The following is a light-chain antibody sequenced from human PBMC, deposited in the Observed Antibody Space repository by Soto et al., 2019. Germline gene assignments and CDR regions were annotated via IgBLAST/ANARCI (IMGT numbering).Light chain of an antibody. CDR1: KSVSSS. J-gene: IGKJ3*01. V-gene: IGKV3-15*01. Sequence: ETVMTQSPATLSLSPGERATLSCRASKSVSSSLAWYQQKPGQAPRLLIYGASTRATGIPARFSGSGSGTEFTLTISSLQSEDFAVYYCQQYKNWPPVTFGPGTKVDLK. CDR3: QQYKNWPPVT. CDR2: GAS.